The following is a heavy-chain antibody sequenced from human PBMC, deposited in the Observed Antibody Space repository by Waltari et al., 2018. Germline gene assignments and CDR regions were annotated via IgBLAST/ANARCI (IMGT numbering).Heavy chain of an antibody. CDR2: IYHSGST. CDR1: DGPISYYY. D-gene: IGHD5-12*01. CDR3: ARSRDGYKGLFDY. J-gene: IGHJ4*02. Sequence: QVQLQESGPGLVKPSETLALTGTVSDGPISYYYWSWIRPPPGEGLEWIGCIYHSGSTNYNPSLKSRVTISVDTSKNQFSLKLSSVTAADTAVYFCARSRDGYKGLFDYWGQGTLVTVSS. V-gene: IGHV4-59*01.